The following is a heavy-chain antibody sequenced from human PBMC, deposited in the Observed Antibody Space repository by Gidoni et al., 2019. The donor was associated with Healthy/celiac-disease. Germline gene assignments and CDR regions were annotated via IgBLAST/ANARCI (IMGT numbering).Heavy chain of an antibody. D-gene: IGHD3-10*01. CDR1: GYSISSGYY. CDR3: ARGRGAYNWFDP. Sequence: QVQLQESGPGLVKPSETLSLTCAVSGYSISSGYYWGWIRQPPGKGLEWIGSIYHSGSTYYNPSLKSRVTISVDTSKNQFSRKLSSVTAADTAVYYCARGRGAYNWFDPWGQGTLVTVSS. J-gene: IGHJ5*02. V-gene: IGHV4-38-2*01. CDR2: IYHSGST.